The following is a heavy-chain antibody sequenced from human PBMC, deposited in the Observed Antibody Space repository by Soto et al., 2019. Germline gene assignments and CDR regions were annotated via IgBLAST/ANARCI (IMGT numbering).Heavy chain of an antibody. D-gene: IGHD2-15*01. J-gene: IGHJ4*02. V-gene: IGHV3-33*01. CDR2: IWYDGSRK. Sequence: QVHLVESGGGVVQPGGSLRLSCATSGFTFSGYGMHWVRQAPGKGLEWVAIIWYDGSRKYYADSVKGRFTISRDRARNTADLQMNSLRADDTAVYYCARVGFATGHPADYWGQGTLVTVSS. CDR3: ARVGFATGHPADY. CDR1: GFTFSGYG.